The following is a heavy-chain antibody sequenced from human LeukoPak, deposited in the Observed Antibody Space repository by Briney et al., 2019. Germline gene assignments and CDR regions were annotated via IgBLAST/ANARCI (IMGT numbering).Heavy chain of an antibody. J-gene: IGHJ4*02. V-gene: IGHV3-15*01. CDR3: TAPRGPRNGYYLSDY. CDR2: INSKTDGGTA. CDR1: GFIFSYSW. D-gene: IGHD3-22*01. Sequence: GGSLRLSCEASGFIFSYSWMIWVRQAPGKGLEWVGHINSKTDGGTADYAAPVKGRFTISRDDSTNTLYLEMNSLETEDTALYYCTAPRGPRNGYYLSDYWGQGTLVTVSS.